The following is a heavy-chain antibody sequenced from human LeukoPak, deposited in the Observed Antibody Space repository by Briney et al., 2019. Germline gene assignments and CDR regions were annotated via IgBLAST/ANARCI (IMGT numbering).Heavy chain of an antibody. V-gene: IGHV3-7*04. Sequence: PGGSLRLSCAASGFTFSSYWMSWVRQAPGKGLEWVANIKQDGSEKYYVDSVKGRFTISRDNAKNSLYLQMNSLRAEDTAVYYCARAEGYGDYVFDYWGQGTLVTVSS. CDR3: ARAEGYGDYVFDY. J-gene: IGHJ4*02. CDR2: IKQDGSEK. CDR1: GFTFSSYW. D-gene: IGHD4-17*01.